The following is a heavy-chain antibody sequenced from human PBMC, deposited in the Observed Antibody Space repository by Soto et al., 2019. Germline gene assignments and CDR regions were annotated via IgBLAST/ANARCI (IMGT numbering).Heavy chain of an antibody. CDR3: ARGRGGWFINQLLNAFDI. V-gene: IGHV4-59*01. D-gene: IGHD2-2*01. CDR2: IYYSGST. J-gene: IGHJ3*02. Sequence: TSETLSLTCTVSGGSISSYYWSWIRQPPWKGLEWIGYIYYSGSTNYNPSLKSRVTISVDTSKNQFSLKLSSVTAADTAVYYCARGRGGWFINQLLNAFDIWGQGTMVTVSS. CDR1: GGSISSYY.